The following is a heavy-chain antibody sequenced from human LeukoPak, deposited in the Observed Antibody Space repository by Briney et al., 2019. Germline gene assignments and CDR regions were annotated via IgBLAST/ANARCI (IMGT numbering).Heavy chain of an antibody. Sequence: TGGSLRLSCAASGFTFSSYEMNWVRQAPGKGLEWVSYISSSGSTIYYADSVKGRFTISRDNAKNSLYLQMNSLRAEDTALYYCAKGYSSGWKKGVVDYWGQGTLVTVSS. V-gene: IGHV3-48*03. CDR2: ISSSGSTI. J-gene: IGHJ4*02. CDR3: AKGYSSGWKKGVVDY. CDR1: GFTFSSYE. D-gene: IGHD6-19*01.